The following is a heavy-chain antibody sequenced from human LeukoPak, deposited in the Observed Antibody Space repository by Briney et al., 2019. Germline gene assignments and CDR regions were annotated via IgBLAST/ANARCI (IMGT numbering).Heavy chain of an antibody. Sequence: GGSLRLSCAASGFTFGRYWMGWVRQAPGKGLECVANINQDGSETYYVDSVKGRFTISRDNAKNSLYLQMNSLRAEDTAVYYCARDCTNGICYTWAYWGPGTLVTVSS. CDR2: INQDGSET. CDR1: GFTFGRYW. V-gene: IGHV3-7*01. J-gene: IGHJ4*02. D-gene: IGHD2-8*01. CDR3: ARDCTNGICYTWAY.